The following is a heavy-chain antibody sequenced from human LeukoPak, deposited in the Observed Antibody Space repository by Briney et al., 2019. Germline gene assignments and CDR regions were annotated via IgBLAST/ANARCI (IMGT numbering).Heavy chain of an antibody. V-gene: IGHV3-48*03. J-gene: IGHJ3*02. CDR2: ISSSGSPI. Sequence: PGGSLRLSCAASGFTFSSYEMNWVRQAPGKGLEWVSYISSSGSPIYYADPVEGRFTISRDNAKNSLFLQMSSLRAEDTAVYYCARDKRLSGSSTDDAFDIWGQGTVVTVSS. CDR1: GFTFSSYE. D-gene: IGHD1-26*01. CDR3: ARDKRLSGSSTDDAFDI.